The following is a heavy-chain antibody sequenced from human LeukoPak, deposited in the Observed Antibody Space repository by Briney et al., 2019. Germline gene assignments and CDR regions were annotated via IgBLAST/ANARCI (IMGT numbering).Heavy chain of an antibody. CDR1: GFTFSSYA. Sequence: PGASLRLSCAASGFTFSSYAMSWVRQAPGKGLEWVSAISGSGGSTYYADSVKGGFTISRDNSNNTLYLQMNSLRAEDTAVYYCAKGSSGLLYDYYYGMDVWGQGTTVTVSS. CDR2: ISGSGGST. V-gene: IGHV3-23*01. CDR3: AKGSSGLLYDYYYGMDV. J-gene: IGHJ6*02. D-gene: IGHD3-3*01.